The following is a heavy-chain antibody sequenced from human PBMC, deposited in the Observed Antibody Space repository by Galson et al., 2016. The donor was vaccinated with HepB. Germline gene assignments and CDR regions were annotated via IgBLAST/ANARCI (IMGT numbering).Heavy chain of an antibody. CDR1: GGTFSSYG. Sequence: SVKVSCKASGGTFSSYGISWVRQAPGQGLEWMGAIIPIIGKANYAQKFQGRVTITADESTTTVHLEVNSLRSEDTAMYYCAKVGETRGYYGYLDYWGRGTLVTVSS. D-gene: IGHD3-22*01. CDR2: IIPIIGKA. V-gene: IGHV1-69*13. J-gene: IGHJ4*02. CDR3: AKVGETRGYYGYLDY.